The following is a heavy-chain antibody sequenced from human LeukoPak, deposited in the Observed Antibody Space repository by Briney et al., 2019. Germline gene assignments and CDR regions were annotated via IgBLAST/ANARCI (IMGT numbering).Heavy chain of an antibody. V-gene: IGHV3-23*01. Sequence: GGSLRLSCAASGFTFSSYAMSWVRQAPGKGLEWVSAISGSGGSTYYADSVKGRFTISRDNSKNTLYLQMNSLRAEDTAVYYCAKDTYYDYVWGSYRFDAFDIWGQGTMVTVSS. CDR2: ISGSGGST. CDR3: AKDTYYDYVWGSYRFDAFDI. J-gene: IGHJ3*02. D-gene: IGHD3-16*02. CDR1: GFTFSSYA.